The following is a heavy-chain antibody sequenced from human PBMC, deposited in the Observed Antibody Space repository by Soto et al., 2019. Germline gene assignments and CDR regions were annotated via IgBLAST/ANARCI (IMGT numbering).Heavy chain of an antibody. CDR3: AKDRFPVGYSYYYYYYMDV. CDR2: ISGSGGST. D-gene: IGHD1-26*01. V-gene: IGHV3-23*01. CDR1: GFTFSSYA. J-gene: IGHJ6*03. Sequence: GGSLRLSCAASGFTFSSYAMSWVRQAPGKGLEWVSAISGSGGSTYYADSVKGRFTISRDNSKNKLYLQMNSLRAEDTAVYYCAKDRFPVGYSYYYYYYMDVWGKGTTVTVSS.